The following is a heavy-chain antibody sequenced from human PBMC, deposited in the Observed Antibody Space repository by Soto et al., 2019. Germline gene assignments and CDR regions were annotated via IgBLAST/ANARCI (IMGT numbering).Heavy chain of an antibody. J-gene: IGHJ4*02. CDR2: ISANNGNT. D-gene: IGHD1-26*01. Sequence: QVQLVQSGAEVKKPGASVQVSCKASGYTFTSYGISWVRQAPGQGLEWMGWISANNGNTNYAQNLQGRVTMTTDTSTSTDYMELRSLRSDDTAVYYCARDRGSYALDYWGQGTLVTVSS. CDR3: ARDRGSYALDY. CDR1: GYTFTSYG. V-gene: IGHV1-18*01.